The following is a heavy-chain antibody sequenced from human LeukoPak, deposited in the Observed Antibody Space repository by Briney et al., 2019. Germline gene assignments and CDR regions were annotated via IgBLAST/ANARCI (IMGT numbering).Heavy chain of an antibody. CDR3: ARDHAMFLSSWIQF. Sequence: ASVKVSCKASGYTFTAYYMHWVRQAPGQGLEWMGWISPDSGGTNYAQKFQGRVTMTRDTSISTAYMELSRLRSDDTALYYCARDHAMFLSSWIQFWGQGTQVTVSS. CDR1: GYTFTAYY. V-gene: IGHV1-2*02. CDR2: ISPDSGGT. D-gene: IGHD6-13*01. J-gene: IGHJ4*02.